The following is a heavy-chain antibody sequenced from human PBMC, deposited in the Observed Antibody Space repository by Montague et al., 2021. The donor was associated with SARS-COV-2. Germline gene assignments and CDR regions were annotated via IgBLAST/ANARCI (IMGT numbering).Heavy chain of an antibody. V-gene: IGHV2-70*11. CDR2: IDWDGDK. CDR3: ARGPSDTYYYNGMDV. J-gene: IGHJ6*02. Sequence: PAVVKPTQTLTLTCTFSGFSLSTSGLCMTWIRQPPGKALEWLARIDWDGDKYYNTSPKSRLTISKDTSKNLVVLTMTNMDPVDTATYYCARGPSDTYYYNGMDVWGRGTTVTVSS. CDR1: GFSLSTSGLC.